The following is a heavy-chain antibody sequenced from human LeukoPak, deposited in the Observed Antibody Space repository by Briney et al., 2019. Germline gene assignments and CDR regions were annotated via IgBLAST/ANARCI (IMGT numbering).Heavy chain of an antibody. CDR1: GFTFSSYA. V-gene: IGHV3-23*01. D-gene: IGHD6-19*01. CDR3: AKDSSGWYYFDH. Sequence: PGGSLRLSCAASGFTFSSYAMSWVRQAPGKGLEWASAISGTGGGTYYADSVKGRFTISRDNSKNTLFLQMNSLRAEDSAVYYCAKDSSGWYYFDHWGQGTLVIVSS. CDR2: ISGTGGGT. J-gene: IGHJ4*02.